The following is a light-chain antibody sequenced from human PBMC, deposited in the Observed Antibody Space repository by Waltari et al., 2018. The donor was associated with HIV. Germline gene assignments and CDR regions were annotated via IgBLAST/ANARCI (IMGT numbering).Light chain of an antibody. CDR1: QNIGTY. CDR2: RAS. V-gene: IGKV1-39*01. Sequence: EIQMTQSPPALSASVGDRVIITCRASQNIGTYLNWYQQRPGEAPKALIYRASTLQSGVSSRFSGSGSGTEFTLTITSLQSEDFATYICQQSFSSPTFGPGTKLEI. J-gene: IGKJ3*01. CDR3: QQSFSSPT.